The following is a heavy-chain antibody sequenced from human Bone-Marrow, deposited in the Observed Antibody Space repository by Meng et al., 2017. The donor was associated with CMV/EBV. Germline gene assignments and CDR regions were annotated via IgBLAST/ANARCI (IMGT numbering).Heavy chain of an antibody. CDR3: ARDAGASPFDY. J-gene: IGHJ4*02. CDR1: GGSISSYY. D-gene: IGHD1-26*01. V-gene: IGHV4-59*01. Sequence: ESLKISCTVSGGSISSYYWSWIRQPPGKGLEWIGYIYYSGSTNYNPSLKSRVTISVDTSKNQFSLKLSSVTAADTAVYYCARDAGASPFDYWGQGTLVTVSS. CDR2: IYYSGST.